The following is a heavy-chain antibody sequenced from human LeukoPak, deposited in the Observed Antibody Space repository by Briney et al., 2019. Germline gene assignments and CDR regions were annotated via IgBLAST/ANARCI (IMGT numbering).Heavy chain of an antibody. D-gene: IGHD1-26*01. CDR1: GFTFSTYW. Sequence: PGGSLRLSCAVSGFTFSTYWMSWVRQAPGKGLEWVSGISDTGGNSYFADSVKGRFTISRDNSKETVYLQMNSLKVEDTAVYYCAKDVGRSWYSGPKGYWGQGTRVTVSS. CDR2: ISDTGGNS. V-gene: IGHV3-23*01. J-gene: IGHJ4*02. CDR3: AKDVGRSWYSGPKGY.